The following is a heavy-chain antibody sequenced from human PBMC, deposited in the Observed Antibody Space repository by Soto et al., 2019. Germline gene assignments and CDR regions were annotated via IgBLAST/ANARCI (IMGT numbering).Heavy chain of an antibody. CDR3: ARGGDGSNCGAVY. D-gene: IGHD2-21*01. J-gene: IGHJ4*02. V-gene: IGHV1-69*01. Sequence: QVQLVQSGAEMKKPGSSVQVSCKASGGGNLRDYRTTWVRQAPGQGIEWLGGSMPKRGSANYAQNFQGRVTITADESTGTVNRELRSLRSEDTAVYYWARGGDGSNCGAVYWGQGTPVTVSS. CDR2: SMPKRGSA. CDR1: GGGNLRDYR.